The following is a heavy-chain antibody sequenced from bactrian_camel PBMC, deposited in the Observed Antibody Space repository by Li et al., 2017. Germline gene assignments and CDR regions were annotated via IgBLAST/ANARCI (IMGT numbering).Heavy chain of an antibody. V-gene: IGHV3S55*01. CDR2: ISSDGDT. CDR1: GFSVDESN. CDR3: AAHFSTHLGGAGCTKPRLFRN. D-gene: IGHD1*01. Sequence: HVQLVESGGGSVQAGGSLRLSCTASGFSVDESNMEWSRQAPGNECELVSAISSDGDTYYADSVKGRFTISQDNAKSTLYLQMDSLKPEDTGMYYCAAHFSTHLGGAGCTKPRLFRNWGQGTQVTVS. J-gene: IGHJ4*01.